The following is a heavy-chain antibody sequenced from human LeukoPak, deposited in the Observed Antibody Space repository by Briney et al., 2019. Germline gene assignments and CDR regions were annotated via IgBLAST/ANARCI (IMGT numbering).Heavy chain of an antibody. J-gene: IGHJ4*02. D-gene: IGHD5-24*01. Sequence: ASVKVSCKASGGTFSSYAISWVRQAPGQGLEWMGRIIPILGIANYAQKFQGRVTITADKSTSTAYMELSSLRSEDTAVYYCASRDGYNYMTLDYWGQGTLVTVSS. CDR2: IIPILGIA. V-gene: IGHV1-69*04. CDR3: ASRDGYNYMTLDY. CDR1: GGTFSSYA.